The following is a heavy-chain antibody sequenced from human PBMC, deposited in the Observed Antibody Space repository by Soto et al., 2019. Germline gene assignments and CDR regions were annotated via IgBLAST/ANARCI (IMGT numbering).Heavy chain of an antibody. CDR1: GGTFSSYA. CDR3: ASSNYHYYDSSGYYYEDSFDY. V-gene: IGHV1-69*13. J-gene: IGHJ4*02. CDR2: IIPIFGTA. Sequence: GASVKVSCKASGGTFSSYAISWVRQAPGQGLEWMGGIIPIFGTANYAQKFQGRVTITADESTSTAYMELSSLRSEDTAVYYCASSNYHYYDSSGYYYEDSFDYWGQGTLVTVSS. D-gene: IGHD3-22*01.